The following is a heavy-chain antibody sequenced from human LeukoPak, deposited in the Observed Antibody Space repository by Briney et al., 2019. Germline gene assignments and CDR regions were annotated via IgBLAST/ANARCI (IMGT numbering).Heavy chain of an antibody. CDR1: GFTFSDYY. V-gene: IGHV3-11*01. CDR2: ISSSGSTI. D-gene: IGHD2-2*01. J-gene: IGHJ6*03. Sequence: GGSLRLSCAASGFTFSDYYMSWIRQAPGKGLEWVSYISSSGSTIYYADSVKGRFTISRDNAKNSLYLQMNSLRAEDTAVYYCARDRYCSSTSCYRSFYYMDVWGKGTTVTISS. CDR3: ARDRYCSSTSCYRSFYYMDV.